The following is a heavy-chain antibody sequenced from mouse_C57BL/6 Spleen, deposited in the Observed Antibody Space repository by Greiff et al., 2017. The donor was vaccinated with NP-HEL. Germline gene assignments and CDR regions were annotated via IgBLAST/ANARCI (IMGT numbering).Heavy chain of an antibody. CDR3: AKHYGSPYYFDY. J-gene: IGHJ2*01. CDR2: IYPGDGDT. Sequence: QVQLKQSGAELVKPGASVKISCKASGYAFSSYWMNWVKQRPGKGLEWIGQIYPGDGDTNYNGKFKGKATLTADKSSSTAYMQLSSLTSEDSAVYFCAKHYGSPYYFDYWGQGTTLTVSS. CDR1: GYAFSSYW. V-gene: IGHV1-80*01. D-gene: IGHD1-1*01.